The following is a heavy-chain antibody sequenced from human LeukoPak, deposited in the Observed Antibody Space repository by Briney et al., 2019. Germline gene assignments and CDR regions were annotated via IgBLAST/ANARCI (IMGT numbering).Heavy chain of an antibody. V-gene: IGHV1-2*02. J-gene: IGHJ6*03. CDR1: GYTFTGYY. Sequence: ASVKVSCKASGYTFTGYYMHWVRQAPGQGLEWMGWINPNSGGTNYAQKFQGRVTMTRDTSISTAYMELSRLRSDGTAVYYCARDKRDPYQVYYYMDVWGKGTTVTVSS. CDR3: ARDKRDPYQVYYYMDV. CDR2: INPNSGGT.